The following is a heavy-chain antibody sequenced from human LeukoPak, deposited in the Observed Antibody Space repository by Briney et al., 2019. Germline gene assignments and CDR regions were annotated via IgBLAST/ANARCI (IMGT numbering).Heavy chain of an antibody. CDR1: GFTFDDYA. Sequence: GRSLRLSCAASGFTFDDYAMHWVRQAPGKGLEWVSGISWNSGSIGYADSVKGRFTISRDNAKNSLYLQMNSLIGEDTAVYYCARTPKVSQYGMDVWGQGTTVTVSS. CDR2: ISWNSGSI. CDR3: ARTPKVSQYGMDV. D-gene: IGHD2-15*01. V-gene: IGHV3-9*01. J-gene: IGHJ6*02.